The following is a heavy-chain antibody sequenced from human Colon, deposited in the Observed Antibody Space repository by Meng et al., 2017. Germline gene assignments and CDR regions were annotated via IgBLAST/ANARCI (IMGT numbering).Heavy chain of an antibody. CDR2: INAGNGDT. Sequence: QVQLVQVGAEVKKPGASVKVYCKASGYNFTRFALHWVRQAPGQRLEWMGWINAGNGDTKYSQKFQGRLTITRDTSASTAYLELRSLTSEDTTVYYCARWANALDDWGQGTLVTVSS. CDR3: ARWANALDD. D-gene: IGHD2-2*01. J-gene: IGHJ4*02. V-gene: IGHV1-3*01. CDR1: GYNFTRFA.